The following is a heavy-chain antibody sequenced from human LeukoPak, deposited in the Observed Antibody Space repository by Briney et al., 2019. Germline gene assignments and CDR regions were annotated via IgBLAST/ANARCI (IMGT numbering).Heavy chain of an antibody. J-gene: IGHJ5*02. Sequence: PSETLSLTCAVSGYSISSGYYWGWIRQPLGKGLEWIGSIYHSGSTYYNPSLKSRVTISVDTSKNQFSLKLSSVTAADTAVYYCARTYYYDSSGRAKVRFDPWGQGALVTVSS. CDR2: IYHSGST. CDR1: GYSISSGYY. CDR3: ARTYYYDSSGRAKVRFDP. D-gene: IGHD3-22*01. V-gene: IGHV4-38-2*01.